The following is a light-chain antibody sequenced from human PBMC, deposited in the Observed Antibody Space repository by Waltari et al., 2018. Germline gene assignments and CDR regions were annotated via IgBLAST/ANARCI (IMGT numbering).Light chain of an antibody. V-gene: IGLV2-23*01. CDR2: EGS. Sequence: QSALTQPASVSGSPGQSITISCTGTSSDVGSYYLVSWYQQPPGKAPKLLIYEGSKRPSGVSNRFSGSKSGNTASLTISGLQADDEADYYCCSYAPSSTVWVFGGGTKLTVL. J-gene: IGLJ3*02. CDR1: SSDVGSYYL. CDR3: CSYAPSSTVWV.